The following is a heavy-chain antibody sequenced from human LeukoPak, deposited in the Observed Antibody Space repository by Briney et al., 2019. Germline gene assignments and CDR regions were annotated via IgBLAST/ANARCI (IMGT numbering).Heavy chain of an antibody. Sequence: GGSLRLSCAASGFSFSDYHMNWVRQAPGKGLEWVSSISSRSRYIYYADSVKGRFTTSRDNTKNSLYLQMNNLRAEDTGVYYCARDAAIVVLAYMDGWGKGTTVTVSS. CDR2: ISSRSRYI. CDR1: GFSFSDYH. CDR3: ARDAAIVVLAYMDG. D-gene: IGHD2-15*01. V-gene: IGHV3-21*01. J-gene: IGHJ6*03.